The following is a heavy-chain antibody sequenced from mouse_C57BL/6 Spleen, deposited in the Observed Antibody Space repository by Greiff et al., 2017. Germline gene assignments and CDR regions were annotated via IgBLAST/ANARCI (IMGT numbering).Heavy chain of an antibody. J-gene: IGHJ1*03. CDR1: GYTFTNYW. Sequence: VQLQQSGAELVRPGTSVKMSCKASGYTFTNYWIGWAKQRPGHGLEWIGDIYPGGGYTNYNEKFKGKATLTVDKSSSTAYMQFSSLTSEDSAIYYCAGGDYYGRGYFDVWGTGTTVTVSS. CDR3: AGGDYYGRGYFDV. CDR2: IYPGGGYT. V-gene: IGHV1-63*01. D-gene: IGHD1-1*01.